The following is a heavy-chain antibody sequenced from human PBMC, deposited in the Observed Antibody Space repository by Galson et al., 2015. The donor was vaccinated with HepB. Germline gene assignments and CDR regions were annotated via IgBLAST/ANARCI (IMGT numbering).Heavy chain of an antibody. CDR2: MIPDSGAA. Sequence: SVKVSCKASGYTFTSFDINWVRQATGQGLEWMGWMIPDSGAAGYAQKFQGRVSMTRDTSISTAYMELSSLSSDDTAVYYCARIPFYYYTSCPRDHYYYHMDVWGKGTPVTVSS. CDR3: ARIPFYYYTSCPRDHYYYHMDV. D-gene: IGHD3-22*01. V-gene: IGHV1-8*01. J-gene: IGHJ6*03. CDR1: GYTFTSFD.